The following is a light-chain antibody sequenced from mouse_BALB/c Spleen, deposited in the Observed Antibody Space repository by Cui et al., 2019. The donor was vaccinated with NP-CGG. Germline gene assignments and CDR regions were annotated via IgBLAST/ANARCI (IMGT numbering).Light chain of an antibody. CDR2: VTN. V-gene: IGLV1*01. CDR3: ALWNSNLWV. Sequence: QAVVTQESALTTSTGETVTHTCRSSTGAVTTSNYANWVQEKPDHLFTGLKVVTNNRAPGVPARFSGSLIGDKAALTITGARTEDEAIYFCALWNSNLWVFGGGTKLTVL. CDR1: TGAVTTSNY. J-gene: IGLJ1*01.